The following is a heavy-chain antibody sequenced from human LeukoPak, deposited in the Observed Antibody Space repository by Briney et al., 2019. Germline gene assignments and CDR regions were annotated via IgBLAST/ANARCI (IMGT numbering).Heavy chain of an antibody. D-gene: IGHD2-15*01. CDR2: ISYDGSNK. J-gene: IGHJ5*01. CDR1: GFTFSSYG. V-gene: IGHV3-30*03. CDR3: ARDIAHCSGGICYNIRFDS. Sequence: GSLRLSCAASGFTFSSYGMHWVRQAPGKGLEWVAVISYDGSNKYYADSVKGRFTISRDNSKNTLYLQMNSLRAEDTAVYFCARDIAHCSGGICYNIRFDSWGQGTLVTVSS.